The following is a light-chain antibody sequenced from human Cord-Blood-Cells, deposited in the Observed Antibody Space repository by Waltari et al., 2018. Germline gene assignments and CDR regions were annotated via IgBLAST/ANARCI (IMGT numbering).Light chain of an antibody. J-gene: IGLJ2*01. V-gene: IGLV3-19*01. CDR2: GKI. CDR1: RARSDS. Sequence: TLDLAVSAALDQPPRITSQGPRARSDSASWYQQKPGQAPVLVIYGKINRPSGTPDRFSGSSSGNTASLTITGAQAEDEADYYCNSRDSSGNHVVFGGGTKLTVL. CDR3: NSRDSSGNHVV.